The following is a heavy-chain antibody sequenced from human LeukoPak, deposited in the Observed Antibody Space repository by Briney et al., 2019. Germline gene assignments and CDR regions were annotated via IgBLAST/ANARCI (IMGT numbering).Heavy chain of an antibody. CDR2: IYTSGST. CDR3: AKGKRYDSSGYYSSGDY. V-gene: IGHV4-4*07. J-gene: IGHJ4*02. Sequence: SETLSLTCTVSGGSISSYYWSWIRQPAGKGLEWIGRIYTSGSTNYNPSLKSRVTISVDTSKNQFSLKLSSVTAADTAVYYCAKGKRYDSSGYYSSGDYWGQGTLVTVSS. CDR1: GGSISSYY. D-gene: IGHD3-22*01.